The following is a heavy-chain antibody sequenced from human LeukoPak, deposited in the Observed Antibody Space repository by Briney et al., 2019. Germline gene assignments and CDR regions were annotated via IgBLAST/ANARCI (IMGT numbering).Heavy chain of an antibody. CDR3: ATSLSGWFGPSANH. J-gene: IGHJ5*02. CDR2: ISPDAAAI. D-gene: IGHD6-19*01. V-gene: IGHV3-48*03. Sequence: GSLRLSCAVSGFAVDTYEMSWVRQAAGKGLEWVAFISPDAAAIHHADSVKGRFTISRDNAKNSLFLQMTSLRAEDTAVYYCATSLSGWFGPSANHWGQGTLVTVSS. CDR1: GFAVDTYE.